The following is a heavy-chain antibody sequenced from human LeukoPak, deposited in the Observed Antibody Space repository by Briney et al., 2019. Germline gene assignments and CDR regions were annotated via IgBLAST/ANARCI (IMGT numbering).Heavy chain of an antibody. J-gene: IGHJ4*02. V-gene: IGHV4-39*07. CDR3: ARSYYDFWSGYSGYFDY. CDR2: IYYSGST. D-gene: IGHD3-3*01. CDR1: GGSISSSSYY. Sequence: SETLSLTCTVSGGSISSSSYYWGWIRQPPGKGLEWIGSIYYSGSTYYNPSLKSRVTISVDTSKNQFSLKLSSVTAADTAVYYCARSYYDFWSGYSGYFDYWGQGTLVTVSS.